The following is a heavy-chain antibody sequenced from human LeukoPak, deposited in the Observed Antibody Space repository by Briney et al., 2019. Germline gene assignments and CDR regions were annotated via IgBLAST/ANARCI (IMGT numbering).Heavy chain of an antibody. Sequence: SETLSLTCTVSGVSISSGDYYWRWLRRPPGKGLEWIGYIYYSGSTYYNPSLKSRVTISVDTSKNQFSLKLSSVTAADTAVYYCARVLSGWSFDYWGQGTLVTVSS. CDR2: IYYSGST. D-gene: IGHD6-19*01. CDR3: ARVLSGWSFDY. J-gene: IGHJ4*02. CDR1: GVSISSGDYY. V-gene: IGHV4-30-4*01.